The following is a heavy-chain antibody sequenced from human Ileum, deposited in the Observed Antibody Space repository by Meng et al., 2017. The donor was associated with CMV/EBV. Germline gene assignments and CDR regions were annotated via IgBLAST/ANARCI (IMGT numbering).Heavy chain of an antibody. D-gene: IGHD1-1*01. CDR3: VRILNTGINGRGWFDL. V-gene: IGHV4-39*07. CDR1: SIDSRTYY. CDR2: VSYTGES. J-gene: IGHJ5*01. Sequence: SIDSRTYYWGWLRQPPGKGLEWIGSVSYTGESDYNASLRSRVTMSVDTSQSQFFLKVNSVTAADTAVYSCVRILNTGINGRGWFDLWGQGVLVTVSS.